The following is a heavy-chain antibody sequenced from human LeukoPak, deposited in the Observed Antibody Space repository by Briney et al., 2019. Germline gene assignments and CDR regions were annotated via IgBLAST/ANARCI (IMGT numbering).Heavy chain of an antibody. CDR3: AKVVRQYCSGGSCSRDYFDY. CDR1: GFTFSSYA. D-gene: IGHD2-15*01. V-gene: IGHV3-23*01. J-gene: IGHJ4*02. CDR2: ISGSGGST. Sequence: GGSLRLSCAASGFTFSSYAMSWVRQAPGKGLEWVSAISGSGGSTHYADSVKGRFTISRDNSKNTLYLQMNSLRAEDTAVYYCAKVVRQYCSGGSCSRDYFDYWGQGTLVTVSS.